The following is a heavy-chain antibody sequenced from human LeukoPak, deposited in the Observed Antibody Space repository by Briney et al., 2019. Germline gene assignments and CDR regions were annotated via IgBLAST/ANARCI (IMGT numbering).Heavy chain of an antibody. D-gene: IGHD3-9*01. CDR2: IIPIFGTA. Sequence: ASVKVSCKASGGTFSSYAISWVRQAPGQGLEWMGGIIPIFGTANYAQKFQGRVTITADESTSTAYMELSNLRSEDTAVYYCARAGSPTGYYDYWGQGTLVTVSS. CDR3: ARAGSPTGYYDY. CDR1: GGTFSSYA. J-gene: IGHJ4*02. V-gene: IGHV1-69*13.